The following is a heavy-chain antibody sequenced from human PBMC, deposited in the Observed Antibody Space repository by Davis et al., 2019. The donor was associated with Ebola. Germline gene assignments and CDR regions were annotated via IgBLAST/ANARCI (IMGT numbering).Heavy chain of an antibody. D-gene: IGHD6-19*01. J-gene: IGHJ4*02. Sequence: SETLSLTCAVYGASFSGYYWTWIRQPPGKGLEWIGDINHSGSNNYNPSLKSRVTISVDTSKNQSSLKQSSVTAADTAVYYCARTTRVTRGSGWFLDYWGQGSLITVSS. V-gene: IGHV4-34*01. CDR3: ARTTRVTRGSGWFLDY. CDR1: GASFSGYY. CDR2: INHSGSN.